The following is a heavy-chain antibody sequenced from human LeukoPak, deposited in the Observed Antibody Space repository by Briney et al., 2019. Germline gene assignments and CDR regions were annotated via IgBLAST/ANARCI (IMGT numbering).Heavy chain of an antibody. CDR3: ARGRDYDFWSGYYHWFDP. V-gene: IGHV1-69*05. D-gene: IGHD3-3*01. J-gene: IGHJ5*02. CDR1: GGTFSSYA. CDR2: IIPIFGTA. Sequence: ASVKVSCKASGGTFSSYAISWVRQAPGQGLEWMGGIIPIFGTANSAQKFQGRVTITTDESTSTAYMELSSLRSEDTAVYYCARGRDYDFWSGYYHWFDPWGQGTLVTVSS.